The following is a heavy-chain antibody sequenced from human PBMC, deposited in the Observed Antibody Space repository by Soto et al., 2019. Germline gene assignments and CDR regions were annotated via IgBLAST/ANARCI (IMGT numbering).Heavy chain of an antibody. CDR3: AKGMAILHNYYAMDV. Sequence: GGSLRLSCTASEFTFSSYTMSWVRQAPGKGLEWVSSISGSAGSIYYADSVKGRFTVSRDNSKDTLYLEMNTLRAEDTAVYYCAKGMAILHNYYAMDVWGQGTTVAVSS. V-gene: IGHV3-23*01. D-gene: IGHD3-3*01. CDR2: ISGSAGSI. CDR1: EFTFSSYT. J-gene: IGHJ6*02.